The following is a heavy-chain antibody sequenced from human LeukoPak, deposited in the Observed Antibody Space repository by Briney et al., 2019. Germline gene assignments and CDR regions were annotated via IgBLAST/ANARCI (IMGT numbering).Heavy chain of an antibody. V-gene: IGHV3-21*01. CDR2: ISSSSSYI. CDR3: ARNGSLGAFDI. CDR1: GFTFSSYS. D-gene: IGHD1-26*01. J-gene: IGHJ3*02. Sequence: GGSLRLSCAASGFTFSSYSMNWVRQAPGKGLEWVSSISSSSSYIYYADSVKGRFTISRDNAKNSLYLQMNSLRAEDTAVYYCARNGSLGAFDIWGQGTMVTVSS.